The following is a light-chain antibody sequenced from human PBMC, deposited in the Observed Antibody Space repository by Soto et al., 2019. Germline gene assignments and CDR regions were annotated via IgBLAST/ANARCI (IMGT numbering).Light chain of an antibody. V-gene: IGKV3-15*01. CDR2: GAS. CDR3: QQYNTFST. CDR1: QSVRSN. Sequence: EIVMTQSPVTLSVSPGERATLSCRASQSVRSNLAWYQQKPGQAPRLLIYGASTRATGIPARFSGSGSGTDFTLTIRSLQSEDFAVYYCQQYNTFSTFGRGTKVDIK. J-gene: IGKJ1*01.